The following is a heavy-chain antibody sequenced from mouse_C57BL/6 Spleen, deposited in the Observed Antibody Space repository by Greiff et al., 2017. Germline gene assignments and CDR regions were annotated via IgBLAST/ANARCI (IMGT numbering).Heavy chain of an antibody. CDR1: GYTFTDYN. CDR3: ARSTGRGNYFDY. D-gene: IGHD4-1*01. CDR2: INPNNGGT. Sequence: EVQVVESGPELVKPGASVKIPCKASGYTFTDYNMDWVKQSHGKSLEWIGDINPNNGGTIYNQKFKGKATLTVDKSSSTAYMELRSLTSEDTAVYYCARSTGRGNYFDYWGQGTTLTVSS. V-gene: IGHV1-18*01. J-gene: IGHJ2*01.